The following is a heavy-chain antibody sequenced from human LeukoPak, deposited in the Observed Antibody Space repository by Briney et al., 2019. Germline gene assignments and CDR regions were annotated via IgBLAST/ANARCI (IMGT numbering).Heavy chain of an antibody. J-gene: IGHJ6*03. CDR3: TTEPGSGSPTTGYYYYYMDV. CDR2: INPNSGGT. CDR1: GYTFTGYY. V-gene: IGHV1-2*02. Sequence: ASVKVSCKASGYTFTGYYMHWVRQAPGQGLEWMGWINPNSGGTNYAQKFQGRVTMTRDTSISTAYMELSRLRSDDTAVYYCTTEPGSGSPTTGYYYYYMDVWGKGTTVTISS. D-gene: IGHD1-26*01.